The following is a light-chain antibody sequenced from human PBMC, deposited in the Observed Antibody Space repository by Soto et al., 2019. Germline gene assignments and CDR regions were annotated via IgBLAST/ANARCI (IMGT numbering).Light chain of an antibody. CDR3: QQYGSSGT. V-gene: IGKV3-20*01. CDR2: SAS. Sequence: EITLTQFPGTLSLSPGERATLSCRASQSVSNNYLAWHQQQPGEATRLIIYSASSRAAGIPERFSGSGSGKDFPLTISRLEHEDFAVYYCQQYGSSGTFGQGTKVDIK. CDR1: QSVSNNY. J-gene: IGKJ1*01.